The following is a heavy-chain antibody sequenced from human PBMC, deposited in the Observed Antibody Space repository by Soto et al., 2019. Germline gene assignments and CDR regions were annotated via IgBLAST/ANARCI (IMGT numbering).Heavy chain of an antibody. V-gene: IGHV4-31*03. CDR3: ARVESYYYDSRGYFFPPYSFDY. CDR1: GGSISSGGYY. CDR2: IYSSGST. Sequence: SETLSLTCTVSGGSISSGGYYWSWIRQHPGKGLEWIGYIYSSGSTYYNPSLKSRVTISVDTSKNQFSLKLSSVTAADTAVYYCARVESYYYDSRGYFFPPYSFDYGGQGPLVPVSS. D-gene: IGHD3-22*01. J-gene: IGHJ4*02.